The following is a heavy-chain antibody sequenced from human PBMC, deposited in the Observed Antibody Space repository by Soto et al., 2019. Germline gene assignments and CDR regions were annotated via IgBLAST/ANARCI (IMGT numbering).Heavy chain of an antibody. J-gene: IGHJ4*02. CDR3: AMTTVTYPDSFDF. CDR1: GASMTSSSYY. D-gene: IGHD4-17*01. V-gene: IGHV4-39*01. Sequence: PSETLSLTCTVSGASMTSSSYYWGCVRQPPGLGLEWIGTIYYNGSTFYSPSLKSRVTISVDTSKNHFSLRLRSVTAADTAMYYCAMTTVTYPDSFDFWGPGALVTLAS. CDR2: IYYNGST.